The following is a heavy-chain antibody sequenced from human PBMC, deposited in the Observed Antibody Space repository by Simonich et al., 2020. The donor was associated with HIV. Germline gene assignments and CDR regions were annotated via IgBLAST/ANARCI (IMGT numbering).Heavy chain of an antibody. J-gene: IGHJ4*02. CDR1: GGSFSGYY. CDR3: YGDYGEYYFDH. V-gene: IGHV4-34*02. CDR2: IYLSGTT. D-gene: IGHD4-17*01. Sequence: QVQLQQWGAGLLKPSETLSLTCAVFGGSFSGYYWSWIRQPPGKGLEWIGSIYLSGTTYHNPAPKSRGTISVDTSKNQFSLKMSSLTAADTAVYYCYGDYGEYYFDHWSQGTLVTVSS.